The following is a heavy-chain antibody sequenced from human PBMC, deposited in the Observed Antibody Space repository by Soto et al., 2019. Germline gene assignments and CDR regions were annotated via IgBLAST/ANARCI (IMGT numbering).Heavy chain of an antibody. J-gene: IGHJ4*02. D-gene: IGHD3-16*01. CDR3: FGGNGGPQ. CDR1: DFTLRNYG. Sequence: EVQLVESGGDLVQPGGSLRLSCATPDFTLRNYGLNGVRQAPGKGLEWVANISPDGGTTNYVDSVKGRFTVSIDNVRNSVSLQMNSLRVEDTAVYFCFGGNGGPQWGQGTLVTVSS. CDR2: ISPDGGTT. V-gene: IGHV3-7*03.